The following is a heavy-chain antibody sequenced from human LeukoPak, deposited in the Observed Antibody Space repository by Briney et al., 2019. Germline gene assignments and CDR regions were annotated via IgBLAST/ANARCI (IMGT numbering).Heavy chain of an antibody. CDR2: IIPILGTT. Sequence: SVKVSCTASGGTFNSYAINWVRQAPGQGLEWMGGIIPILGTTNYAQKFQGRVTITADESTSTAYMELSSLRSEDTAVYYCARGAVVLWFGELQYYYYYYYGMDVWGQGTTVTVSS. CDR3: ARGAVVLWFGELQYYYYYYYGMDV. V-gene: IGHV1-69*13. J-gene: IGHJ6*02. D-gene: IGHD3-10*01. CDR1: GGTFNSYA.